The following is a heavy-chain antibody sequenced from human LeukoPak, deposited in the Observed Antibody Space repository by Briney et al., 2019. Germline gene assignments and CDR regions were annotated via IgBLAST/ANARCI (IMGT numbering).Heavy chain of an antibody. V-gene: IGHV4-59*12. CDR3: ARNYYDSSGYAIFDY. CDR2: IFYRGSP. J-gene: IGHJ4*02. Sequence: PSVTLSLTCTVSGGSISSYYWGWLRQSPGKRLEWLGNIFYRGSPNYNPSLKSRVTVSFDTSKNQFSLKLSSVTAADTAVYYCARNYYDSSGYAIFDYWGQGTLVTVSS. D-gene: IGHD3-22*01. CDR1: GGSISSYY.